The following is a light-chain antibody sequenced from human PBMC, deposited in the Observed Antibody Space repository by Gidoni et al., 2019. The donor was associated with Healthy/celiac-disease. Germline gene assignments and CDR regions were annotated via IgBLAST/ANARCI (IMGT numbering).Light chain of an antibody. J-gene: IGKJ1*01. CDR3: QQLNSYPLT. V-gene: IGKV1-9*01. Sequence: IQLTQSPSSLSASVGDRVTITCRASQGISSYLAWYQQKPGKAPKLLIYAASPLQSGVPSRFSGSGSGTDFTRTISSLQPEDFATYYCQQLNSYPLTFGQGTKVEIK. CDR2: AAS. CDR1: QGISSY.